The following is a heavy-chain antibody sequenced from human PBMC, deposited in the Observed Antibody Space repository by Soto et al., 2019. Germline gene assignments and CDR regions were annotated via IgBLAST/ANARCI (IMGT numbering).Heavy chain of an antibody. CDR1: GFTFSSYG. V-gene: IGHV3-33*01. D-gene: IGHD3-3*01. CDR3: ARERGIGYDFWSGYPDLRYGMDV. CDR2: IWYDGSNK. Sequence: SLRLSCAASGFTFSSYGMHWVRQAPGKGLEWVAVIWYDGSNKYYADSVKGRFTISRDNSKNTLYLQMNSLRAEDTAVYYCARERGIGYDFWSGYPDLRYGMDVWGQGTTVTVSS. J-gene: IGHJ6*02.